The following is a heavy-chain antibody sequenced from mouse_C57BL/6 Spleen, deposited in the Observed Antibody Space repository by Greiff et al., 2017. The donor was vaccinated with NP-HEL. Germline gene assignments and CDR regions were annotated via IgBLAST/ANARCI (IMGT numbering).Heavy chain of an antibody. CDR1: GYTFTSYW. CDR2: IDPSDSET. Sequence: VQLQQSGAELVRPGSSVKLSCKASGYTFTSYWMHWVKQRPIQGLEWIGNIDPSDSETHYNQKFKDTATLTVDKSSSTAYMQLSSLTSEDSAVYYCAIAYYYGSSHFFDYWGQGTTLTVSS. D-gene: IGHD1-1*01. CDR3: AIAYYYGSSHFFDY. V-gene: IGHV1-52*01. J-gene: IGHJ2*01.